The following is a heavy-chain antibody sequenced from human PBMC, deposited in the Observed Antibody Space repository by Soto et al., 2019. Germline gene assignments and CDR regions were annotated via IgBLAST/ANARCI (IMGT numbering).Heavy chain of an antibody. V-gene: IGHV5-51*01. D-gene: IGHD5-12*01. CDR2: IYPGESDT. CDR3: ARGRSVATINFQH. Sequence: GESLKTFFKGSGYRFTSYWIGWVRQMPGKGLEWMGIIYPGESDTRYSPYFQGQVTITADKSISTDYVQWSSLKASDTAMYYCARGRSVATINFQHWGQGTLVSVSS. CDR1: GYRFTSYW. J-gene: IGHJ1*01.